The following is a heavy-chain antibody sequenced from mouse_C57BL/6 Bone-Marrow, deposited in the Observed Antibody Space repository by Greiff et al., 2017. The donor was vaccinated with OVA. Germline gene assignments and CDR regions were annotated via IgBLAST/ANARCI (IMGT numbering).Heavy chain of an antibody. CDR3: ARLRTVVAKVDY. Sequence: VHLVESGAELARPGASVKLSCKASGYTFTSYGISWVKQRTGQGLEWIGEIYPRSGNTYYNEKFKGKATLTADKSSSTAYMELRSLTSEDSAVYFCARLRTVVAKVDYWGQGTTLTVSS. V-gene: IGHV1-81*01. CDR2: IYPRSGNT. CDR1: GYTFTSYG. D-gene: IGHD1-1*01. J-gene: IGHJ2*01.